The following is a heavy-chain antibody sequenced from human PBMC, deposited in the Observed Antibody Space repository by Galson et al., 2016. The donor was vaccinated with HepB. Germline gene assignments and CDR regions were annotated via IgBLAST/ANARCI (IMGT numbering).Heavy chain of an antibody. J-gene: IGHJ5*02. Sequence: SVKVSCKASGYNFTRYPMHWVRQAPGQRLEWMGWINAANSKTKYSQKFQGRVTITRDTSATIAYMELSRLTSEDTAVYYCARDGDFWSGYLHTSLASWFDPWGQGTLVTVSS. CDR1: GYNFTRYP. CDR2: INAANSKT. CDR3: ARDGDFWSGYLHTSLASWFDP. D-gene: IGHD3-3*01. V-gene: IGHV1-3*01.